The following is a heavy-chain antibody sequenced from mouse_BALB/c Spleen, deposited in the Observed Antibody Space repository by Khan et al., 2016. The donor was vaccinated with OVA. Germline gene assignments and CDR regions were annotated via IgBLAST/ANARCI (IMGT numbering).Heavy chain of an antibody. CDR3: ARKNGSDFDY. J-gene: IGHJ2*01. CDR2: INPHSGET. Sequence: VQLQQSGPELVKPGASVKLSCKASGYSFTGYFMYWVMQSPGKSLEWIGRINPHSGETFYNQKFMDKATLTVDESSSTAHMELRSLASEDSAVYYCARKNGSDFDYWGQGTTLTVSS. CDR1: GYSFTGYF. D-gene: IGHD1-1*01. V-gene: IGHV1-20*02.